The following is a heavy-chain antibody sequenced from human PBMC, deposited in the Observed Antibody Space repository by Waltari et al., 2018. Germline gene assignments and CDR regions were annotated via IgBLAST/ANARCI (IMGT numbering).Heavy chain of an antibody. CDR1: GDSISSGDYY. CDR3: ARDFLKGTMVQGVG. CDR2: IYYSGST. D-gene: IGHD3-10*01. Sequence: QLQLQESGPGLVKASETLSLTCTVSGDSISSGDYYWSWIRQPPGKGLEWIGYIYYSGSTYYNPSLKSRVTISVDTSKNQFSLKLSSVTAADTAVYYCARDFLKGTMVQGVGWGQGTLVTVSS. J-gene: IGHJ4*02. V-gene: IGHV4-30-4*08.